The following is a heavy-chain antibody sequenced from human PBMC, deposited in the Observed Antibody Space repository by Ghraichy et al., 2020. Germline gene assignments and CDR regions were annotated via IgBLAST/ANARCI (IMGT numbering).Heavy chain of an antibody. CDR2: LHSNGDT. CDR3: ARTVYAGSGNHYLDY. J-gene: IGHJ4*02. CDR1: GLSVSDHY. D-gene: IGHD3-10*01. V-gene: IGHV3-53*01. Sequence: GGSLRLSCAASGLSVSDHYMCWVRRAPGKGLEWVSFLHSNGDTFYAGSVKGRFIISRDDSMNTLYLQMISLRAEDTAVYYCARTVYAGSGNHYLDYWGQGTLVTVSS.